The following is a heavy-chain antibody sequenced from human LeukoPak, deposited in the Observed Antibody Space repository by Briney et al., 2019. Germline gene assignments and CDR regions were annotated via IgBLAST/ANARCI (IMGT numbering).Heavy chain of an antibody. CDR1: NGSFSGYH. D-gene: IGHD3-10*01. CDR3: ARGVISVVRGFHYYYGMDV. CDR2: VNHGGTT. V-gene: IGHV4-34*01. Sequence: SETLSLTCAVFNGSFSGYHWSWIRQSPGKGLEWIGEVNHGGTTIYNPSLKSRVTISVGTTKNQFSLKLSSVTAADTAVYYCARGVISVVRGFHYYYGMDVWGKGTTVTVSS. J-gene: IGHJ6*04.